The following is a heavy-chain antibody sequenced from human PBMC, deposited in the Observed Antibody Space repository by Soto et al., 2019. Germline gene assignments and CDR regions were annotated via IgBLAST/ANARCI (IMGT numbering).Heavy chain of an antibody. CDR3: AKDFGSSWYGEEYFQH. CDR2: ISWDSGGI. D-gene: IGHD6-13*01. Sequence: GGSLRLSCAASGFTFDDYAMHWVRQAPGQGLEWVSGISWDSGGIGYADSVKGRFPISRDNAKNSLYLQMNSLRAEDTALYDCAKDFGSSWYGEEYFQHWGQGTLVTVSS. CDR1: GFTFDDYA. V-gene: IGHV3-9*01. J-gene: IGHJ1*01.